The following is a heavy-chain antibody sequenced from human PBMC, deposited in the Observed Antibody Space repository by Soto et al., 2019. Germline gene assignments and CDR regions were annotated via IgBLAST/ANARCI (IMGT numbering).Heavy chain of an antibody. J-gene: IGHJ4*02. CDR3: AAIPKYYYDSSGYPYYFDY. CDR2: IVVGSGNT. V-gene: IGHV1-58*02. Sequence: SVKVSCKASGFTFTSSAMQWVRQARGQRLEWIGWIVVGSGNTNYAQKFQERVTITRDMSTSTAYMELSSLRSEDTAVYYCAAIPKYYYDSSGYPYYFDYWGQGRMVTVSS. D-gene: IGHD3-22*01. CDR1: GFTFTSSA.